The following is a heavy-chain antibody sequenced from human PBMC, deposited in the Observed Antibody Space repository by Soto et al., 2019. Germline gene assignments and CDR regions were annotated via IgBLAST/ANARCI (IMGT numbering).Heavy chain of an antibody. CDR1: GFTFSSYG. CDR2: ISYDGSSK. J-gene: IGHJ4*02. V-gene: IGHV3-33*05. D-gene: IGHD6-13*01. Sequence: VQLVESGGGVVQPGRSLRLSCASSGFTFSSYGMHWVRQAPGKGLEWVAVISYDGSSKYYGDSVKGRFTISRDNSKNTLFLQMDSLRAEDTAVYDCARSAGKGGLAAPIDYWGQGTLVTVSS. CDR3: ARSAGKGGLAAPIDY.